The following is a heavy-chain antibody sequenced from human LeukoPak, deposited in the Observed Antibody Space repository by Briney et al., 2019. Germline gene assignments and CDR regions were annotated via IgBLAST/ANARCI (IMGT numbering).Heavy chain of an antibody. Sequence: ASVKVSCKASAYTFTGYFMHWVRQAPGQGLEWMGWINPNSGGTNYAQNFQGRVTMTRDTSISTAYMELSRLRSDDTAVYYCARVNNYYDSSGYLYYFDYWGQGTPVTVSS. D-gene: IGHD3-22*01. CDR3: ARVNNYYDSSGYLYYFDY. CDR2: INPNSGGT. J-gene: IGHJ4*02. CDR1: AYTFTGYF. V-gene: IGHV1-2*02.